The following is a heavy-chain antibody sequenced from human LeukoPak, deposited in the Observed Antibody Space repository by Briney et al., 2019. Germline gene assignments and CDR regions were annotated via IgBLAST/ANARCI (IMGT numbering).Heavy chain of an antibody. J-gene: IGHJ4*02. V-gene: IGHV3-49*05. D-gene: IGHD6-13*01. CDR1: GFTFRDYA. CDR3: TRALPRSSNV. Sequence: KAGGSLRLSCTASGFTFRDYAMTWFRQAPGKGLEWVGFIRSKGYGGTTEYAASVKGRFTISRDDSKSIAYLQMNSLKTEDTAVYYCTRALPRSSNVWGQGTLVTVSS. CDR2: IRSKGYGGTT.